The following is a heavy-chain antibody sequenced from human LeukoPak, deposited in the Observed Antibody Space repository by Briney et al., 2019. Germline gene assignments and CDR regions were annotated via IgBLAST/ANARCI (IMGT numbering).Heavy chain of an antibody. CDR2: IIPIFGTA. J-gene: IGHJ6*02. CDR3: ARGAARLVYYYYGMDV. CDR1: GGTFSSYA. Sequence: SVTVSCTASGGTFSSYAISWVRQAPGQGLEWMGGIIPIFGTANYAQKFQGRVTITADESTSTAYMELSSLRSEDTAVYYCARGAARLVYYYYGMDVWGQGTTVTVSS. V-gene: IGHV1-69*13. D-gene: IGHD6-6*01.